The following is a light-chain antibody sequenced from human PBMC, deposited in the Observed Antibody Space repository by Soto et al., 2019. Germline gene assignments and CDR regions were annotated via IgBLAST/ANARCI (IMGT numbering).Light chain of an antibody. Sequence: EIVLTQSPGTLSLSPGERATLSCRASQTLSINSLAWYQQKLGQPPRLLIYAASTRATDIPERFSGGGSGTDFTLSIGSLEPDDFALYYCQQYDASPLTFGPGTTVEIK. CDR1: QTLSINS. CDR2: AAS. CDR3: QQYDASPLT. J-gene: IGKJ3*01. V-gene: IGKV3-20*01.